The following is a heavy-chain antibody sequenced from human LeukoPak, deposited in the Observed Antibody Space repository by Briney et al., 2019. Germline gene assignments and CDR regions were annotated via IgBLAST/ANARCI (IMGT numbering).Heavy chain of an antibody. CDR2: IGSSGGGI. D-gene: IGHD7-27*01. Sequence: GGSLRLSCAASGFTFSTYTMYWVRHPPGKRLEWVSIIGSSGGGIHYADSVKGRFTISRDNSKNALYLQMNSLRVEDTAVYYCAIDPNWGTHSWGQGVLVTVSP. J-gene: IGHJ4*02. CDR3: AIDPNWGTHS. V-gene: IGHV3-23*01. CDR1: GFTFSTYT.